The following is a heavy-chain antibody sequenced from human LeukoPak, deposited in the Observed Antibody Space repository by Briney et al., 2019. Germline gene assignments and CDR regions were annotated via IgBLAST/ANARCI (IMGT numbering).Heavy chain of an antibody. V-gene: IGHV4-59*08. CDR3: AALDDYAPTGLDY. J-gene: IGHJ4*02. Sequence: SETLSLTCSVSGASISSHYWTWIRQPPGKGLEWIGNIYYNGDTHYNPSLKSRLTMSVDTSKNQFSLNLSSVTAADTAVYYCAALDDYAPTGLDYWGQGTLVTVSS. CDR2: IYYNGDT. D-gene: IGHD4-17*01. CDR1: GASISSHY.